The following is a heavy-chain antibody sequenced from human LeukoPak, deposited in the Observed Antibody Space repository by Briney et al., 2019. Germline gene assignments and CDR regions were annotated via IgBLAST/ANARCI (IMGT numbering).Heavy chain of an antibody. V-gene: IGHV3-30*04. CDR2: ISYDGSNK. D-gene: IGHD6-19*01. Sequence: PGGSLRLSCAASGFTFSSYDMHWVRQAPGKGLGWVAVISYDGSNKYYADSVKGRFTISRDNSKNTLYLQMNSLRAEDTAVYYCARDRRFGWYDYWGQGTLVTVSS. J-gene: IGHJ4*02. CDR3: ARDRRFGWYDY. CDR1: GFTFSSYD.